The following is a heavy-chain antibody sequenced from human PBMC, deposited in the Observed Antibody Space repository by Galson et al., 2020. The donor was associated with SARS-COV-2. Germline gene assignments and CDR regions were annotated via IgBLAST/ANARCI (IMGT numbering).Heavy chain of an antibody. CDR1: GFTFSHYW. D-gene: IGHD2-2*01. V-gene: IGHV3-7*01. J-gene: IGHJ4*02. Sequence: GGSLRPSCAASGFTFSHYWMSWVRHSPGKGLEWVANIKVDGSAKYYVDSVRGRFTISRDNAKNSLYLQMFSLRAEDSAMYFCARDGVTSCLDNWGQGTLVTVSS. CDR2: IKVDGSAK. CDR3: ARDGVTSCLDN.